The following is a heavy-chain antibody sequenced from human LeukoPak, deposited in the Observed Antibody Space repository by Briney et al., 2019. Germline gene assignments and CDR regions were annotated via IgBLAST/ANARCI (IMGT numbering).Heavy chain of an antibody. CDR2: IIPIFGTA. Sequence: EASVKVSCKASGGTFSSYAISWVRQAPGQGLEWMGGIIPIFGTANYAQKFQGRVTITADESTSTAYMELSSLRSEDTAVYYCARDRHDYTEYYYYGMDVWGQGTTVTVSS. CDR1: GGTFSSYA. V-gene: IGHV1-69*13. CDR3: ARDRHDYTEYYYYGMDV. J-gene: IGHJ6*02. D-gene: IGHD4-11*01.